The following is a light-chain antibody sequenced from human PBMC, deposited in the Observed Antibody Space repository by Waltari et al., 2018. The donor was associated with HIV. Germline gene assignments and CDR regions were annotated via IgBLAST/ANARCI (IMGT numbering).Light chain of an antibody. CDR2: TTN. Sequence: QSVLTQSPSASGTPGQRVTISCSGSNSNIGSNSVYWYQQLPGTTPRLLIYTTNQRPAGVPDRVSGSKSGTSASLAISGLRSEDEADYYCAAWDASRSGVVFGGGTKLTVL. CDR1: NSNIGSNS. V-gene: IGLV1-47*01. CDR3: AAWDASRSGVV. J-gene: IGLJ2*01.